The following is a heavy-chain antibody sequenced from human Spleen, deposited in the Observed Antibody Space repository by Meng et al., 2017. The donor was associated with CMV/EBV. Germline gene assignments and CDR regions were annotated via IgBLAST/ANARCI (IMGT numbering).Heavy chain of an antibody. CDR2: IRYDGINK. D-gene: IGHD2-2*01. CDR3: AKGQCSTTNCYRERDYGMDV. J-gene: IGHJ6*02. CDR1: GFTFSSYG. Sequence: GESLKISCAASGFTFSSYGMHWVRQAPGKGLEWVAFIRYDGINKYYADSVKGRFTISRDISKNTLYLQMNSLRAEDTAVYYCAKGQCSTTNCYRERDYGMDVWGQGTTVTVSS. V-gene: IGHV3-30*02.